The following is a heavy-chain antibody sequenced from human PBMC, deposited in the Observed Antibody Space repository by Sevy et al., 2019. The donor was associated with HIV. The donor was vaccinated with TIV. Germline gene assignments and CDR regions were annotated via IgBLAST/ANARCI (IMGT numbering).Heavy chain of an antibody. D-gene: IGHD3-22*01. CDR1: GGSFTSYY. CDR3: ARGNIQVTMIVGVFTGGIYHFDS. J-gene: IGHJ4*02. V-gene: IGHV4-34*01. Sequence: SETLSLTCAVSGGSFTSYYWTWIRQPPGKGLEWIGEINPSGGTNYNPSLKSRITMSLDTSKNQFSLKVNSVSAADTAVYYCARGNIQVTMIVGVFTGGIYHFDSWGQGTLVTVSS. CDR2: INPSGGT.